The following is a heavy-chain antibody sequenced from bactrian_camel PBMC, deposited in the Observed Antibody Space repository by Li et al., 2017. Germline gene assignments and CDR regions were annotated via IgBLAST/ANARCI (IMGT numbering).Heavy chain of an antibody. CDR2: FYSDTKIT. D-gene: IGHD6*01. V-gene: IGHV3-2*01. CDR1: GYTSSNYC. Sequence: HVQLVESGGGSAQAGGSLRLSCAASGYTSSNYCMGWFRQAPGKGLEWVASFYSDTKITYYTDSVKGRFTISRDNAKNTVYLQMISLKPEDTAVYSCVRDVYGGAWGFGYWGQGTQVTVS. J-gene: IGHJ6*01. CDR3: VRDVYGGAWGFGY.